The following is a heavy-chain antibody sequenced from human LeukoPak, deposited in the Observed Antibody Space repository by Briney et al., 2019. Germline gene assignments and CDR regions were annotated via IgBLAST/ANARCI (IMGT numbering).Heavy chain of an antibody. Sequence: PGGSLRLSCAASGFIFSSFSMNWVRQAPGKGLEWVSYIRSSPNTKYYADSVKGRFTISRDDAKNSLSLQMNSLRDEDTAVYYCARDLNWSFDYWGQGSLVTVSS. V-gene: IGHV3-48*02. J-gene: IGHJ4*02. CDR3: ARDLNWSFDY. D-gene: IGHD1-20*01. CDR1: GFIFSSFS. CDR2: IRSSPNTK.